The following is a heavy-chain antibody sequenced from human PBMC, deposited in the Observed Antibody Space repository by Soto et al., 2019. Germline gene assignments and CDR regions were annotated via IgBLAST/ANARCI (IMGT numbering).Heavy chain of an antibody. Sequence: EVQLLESGGGLVQPGGSLRLSCAASGFTFSSYAMSWVRQAPGKGLEWVSAISGSGGSTYYADSVKGRFTISRDNSKNPLYLQMNSLRAEDTAVYYCAIISRSAANTQGDYWGQGTLVTVSS. CDR2: ISGSGGST. CDR3: AIISRSAANTQGDY. V-gene: IGHV3-23*01. CDR1: GFTFSSYA. J-gene: IGHJ4*02. D-gene: IGHD2-2*01.